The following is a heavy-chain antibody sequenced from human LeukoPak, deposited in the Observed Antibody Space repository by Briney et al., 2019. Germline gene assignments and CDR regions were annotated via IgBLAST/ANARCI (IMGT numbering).Heavy chain of an antibody. J-gene: IGHJ4*02. Sequence: GSSLRLYCAASQFTFSTYRMNWVRQAPGKGLEWISYFRNSRYYADSVKGRFNITRDNDKHSLYLQMNSLRDEDTAVYEGARDSAYSFDFWGQGTLVTVSS. V-gene: IGHV3-48*02. CDR3: ARDSAYSFDF. D-gene: IGHD1-26*01. CDR1: QFTFSTYR. CDR2: FRNSR.